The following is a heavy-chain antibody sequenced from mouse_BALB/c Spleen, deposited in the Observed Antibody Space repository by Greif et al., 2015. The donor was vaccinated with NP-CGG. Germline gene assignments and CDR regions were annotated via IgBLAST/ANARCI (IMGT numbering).Heavy chain of an antibody. CDR1: GFTFSNYW. CDR3: TSNWDFDY. CDR2: IRLKSNNYAT. D-gene: IGHD4-1*01. J-gene: IGHJ2*01. Sequence: EVMLVESGGGLVQPGGSIKLSCVASGFTFSNYWMNWVRQSPEKGLEWVAEIRLKSNNYATHYAESVKGRFTISRDDSKSSVYLQMNNLRAEDTGIYYCTSNWDFDYWGQGTTLTVSS. V-gene: IGHV6-6*02.